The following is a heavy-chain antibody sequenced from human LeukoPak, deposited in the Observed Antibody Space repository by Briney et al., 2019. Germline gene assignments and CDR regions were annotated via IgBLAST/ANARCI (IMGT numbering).Heavy chain of an antibody. J-gene: IGHJ5*02. Sequence: GGSLRLSCAASGFTFSSYAMSWVRQAPGKGLEWVSVITGSGGRTYNADSVKGRFTISRDNSKNTLYLQMNSLRAEDTAVYYCAKVTYGSGSPRPKGSRWFGPWGQGTLVTVSS. D-gene: IGHD3-10*01. CDR1: GFTFSSYA. CDR2: ITGSGGRT. V-gene: IGHV3-23*01. CDR3: AKVTYGSGSPRPKGSRWFGP.